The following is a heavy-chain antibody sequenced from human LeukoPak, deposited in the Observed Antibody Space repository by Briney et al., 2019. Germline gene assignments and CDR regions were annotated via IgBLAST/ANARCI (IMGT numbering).Heavy chain of an antibody. CDR1: GFTFSRNA. Sequence: PGGSLRLSCAASGFTFSRNAMTWVRQAPGKGLEWVSSITGSGTTTYYADSVKGRFTISRDNSINTLSLQMNSLRAEDTAVYYCANIATVTPGHWGQGTLVIVSS. CDR2: ITGSGTTT. CDR3: ANIATVTPGH. D-gene: IGHD4-17*01. V-gene: IGHV3-23*01. J-gene: IGHJ4*02.